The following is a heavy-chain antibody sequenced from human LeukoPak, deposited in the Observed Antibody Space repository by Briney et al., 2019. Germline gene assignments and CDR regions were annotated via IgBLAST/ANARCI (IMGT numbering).Heavy chain of an antibody. CDR2: INPNGGGT. D-gene: IGHD2-2*02. J-gene: IGHJ4*02. Sequence: ASVKVSCKASGYTFTGYYMHWVRQAPGQGLEWMGWINPNGGGTNYAQKFQGRVTMTRDTSISTAYMELSRLRSDDTAVYYCARDHKGLIPGDYWGQGTLVTVSS. V-gene: IGHV1-2*02. CDR3: ARDHKGLIPGDY. CDR1: GYTFTGYY.